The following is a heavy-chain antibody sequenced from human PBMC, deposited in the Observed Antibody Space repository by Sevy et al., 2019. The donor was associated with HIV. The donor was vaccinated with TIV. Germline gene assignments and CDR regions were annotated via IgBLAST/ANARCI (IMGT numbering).Heavy chain of an antibody. CDR2: ISSSSSTI. Sequence: GGSLRLSCAASGFTFSSYSMNWVRQAPGKGLEWVSYISSSSSTIDYADSLKGRFTISRDNATTSLDLQMNSLRDDDTAVYYCARVHPDEHYFDYWGQGTLVTVSS. CDR3: ARVHPDEHYFDY. J-gene: IGHJ4*02. V-gene: IGHV3-48*02. CDR1: GFTFSSYS.